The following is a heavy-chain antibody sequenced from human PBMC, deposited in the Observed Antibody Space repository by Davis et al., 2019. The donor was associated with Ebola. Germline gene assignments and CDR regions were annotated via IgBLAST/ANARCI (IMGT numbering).Heavy chain of an antibody. V-gene: IGHV1-8*03. CDR2: MNPNSGDT. CDR1: GYTFTTHH. CDR3: ARGRWLYSSTFSHYYYYYMDV. J-gene: IGHJ6*03. Sequence: ASVTVSCKASGYTFTTHHFSWVRQATGQGLEWMGWMNPNSGDTGHGEKFQGRVTFTRNTSISTAYMELSSLRSDDTAVYYCARGRWLYSSTFSHYYYYYMDVWGKGTTVTVSS. D-gene: IGHD6-6*01.